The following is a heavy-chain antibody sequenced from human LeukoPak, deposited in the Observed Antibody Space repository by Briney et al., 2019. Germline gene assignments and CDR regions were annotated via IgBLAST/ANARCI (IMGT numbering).Heavy chain of an antibody. Sequence: GGSLRLSCAAAGFTFKTYGMHWLRQAPGKGPEWVALIWYDGSNKHYADSVKGRFTISRDNSRDTLFLQMNSLRVEDSAVYYCARDRGTNIVTAGLRPGYIDCWGQGTLVTVSS. CDR2: IWYDGSNK. CDR3: ARDRGTNIVTAGLRPGYIDC. CDR1: GFTFKTYG. J-gene: IGHJ4*02. D-gene: IGHD2-21*02. V-gene: IGHV3-33*01.